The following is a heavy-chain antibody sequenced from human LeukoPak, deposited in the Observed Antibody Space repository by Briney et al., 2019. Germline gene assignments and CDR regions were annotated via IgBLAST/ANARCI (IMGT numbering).Heavy chain of an antibody. CDR2: ISDRGDRT. Sequence: PGGSLRLSCAASGFTFSRYAMTWVRQAPGKGLEWVSTISDRGDRTYYAGSVKGRFTISRDNSENTLYLQMSSLRAEDTAVYYCAGTYYYDKGAFDIWGQGTMVTVSS. CDR1: GFTFSRYA. V-gene: IGHV3-23*01. J-gene: IGHJ3*02. D-gene: IGHD3-22*01. CDR3: AGTYYYDKGAFDI.